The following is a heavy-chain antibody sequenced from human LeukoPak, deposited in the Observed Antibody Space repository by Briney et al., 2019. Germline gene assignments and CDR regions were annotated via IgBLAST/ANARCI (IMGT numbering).Heavy chain of an antibody. CDR3: AKDRQYGSGSYYDY. V-gene: IGHV3-48*03. CDR1: GFTFSSYE. D-gene: IGHD3-10*01. J-gene: IGHJ4*02. Sequence: PGGSLRLSCAASGFTFSSYEMNWVRQAPGKGLEWVSYISSSGSTIYYADSVKGRFTISRDNAKNSLYLQMNSLRTEDTALYYCAKDRQYGSGSYYDYWGQGTLVTVSS. CDR2: ISSSGSTI.